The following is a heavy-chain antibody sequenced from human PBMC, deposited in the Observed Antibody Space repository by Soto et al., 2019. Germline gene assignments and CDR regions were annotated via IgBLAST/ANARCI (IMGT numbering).Heavy chain of an antibody. CDR1: GDAVSSGSSY. CDR2: FYYSGST. V-gene: IGHV4-61*03. Sequence: QVQLQESGRGLVKPSETLSLTCTVSGDAVSSGSSYWTWIRQPPGKGLEWIGYFYYSGSTNYNPALKSRVTISGDTSKDPYSLKLNSVTASDTAVYYCARRFTGNAGEKFDYWGQGNLVTVSS. CDR3: ARRFTGNAGEKFDY. J-gene: IGHJ4*02. D-gene: IGHD2-21*01.